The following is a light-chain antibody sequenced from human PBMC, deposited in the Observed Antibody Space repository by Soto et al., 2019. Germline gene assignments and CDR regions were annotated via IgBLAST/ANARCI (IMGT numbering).Light chain of an antibody. V-gene: IGKV1-5*03. Sequence: DIQMTQSPSTLSASVGDRVTITCRASQSISSWLAWYQQKPGKAPKLLIYKASSLESGVPSRFSGSGSGTAFTLTISSLQPDDFATYYCQQYNSYPLTFGQGTRLEIK. J-gene: IGKJ5*01. CDR3: QQYNSYPLT. CDR2: KAS. CDR1: QSISSW.